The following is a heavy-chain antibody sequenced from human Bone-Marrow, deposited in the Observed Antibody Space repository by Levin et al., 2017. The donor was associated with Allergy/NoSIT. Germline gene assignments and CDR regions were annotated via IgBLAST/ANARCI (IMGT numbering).Heavy chain of an antibody. Sequence: PGGSLRLSCAASGFTFSSYAMHWVRQAPGKGLEWVAVISYDGSNKYYADSVKGRFTISRDNSKNTLYLQMNSLRAEDTAVYYCARSIQWLGSYYYYGMDGWGQGTTVTVSS. CDR3: ARSIQWLGSYYYYGMDG. V-gene: IGHV3-30*04. CDR2: ISYDGSNK. D-gene: IGHD6-19*01. CDR1: GFTFSSYA. J-gene: IGHJ6*02.